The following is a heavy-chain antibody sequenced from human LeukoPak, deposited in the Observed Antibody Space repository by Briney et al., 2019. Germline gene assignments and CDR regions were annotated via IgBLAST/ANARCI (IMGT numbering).Heavy chain of an antibody. CDR3: ARESRESKLANYFYDSSGFSNIEY. Sequence: GGSLRLSCAASGFTFNSYAMSWVRQAPGKGLEWVSTINVSGDNTYYAGSVKGRFTISRDNSKSTLYLQVGSLTAEDTAVYYCARESRESKLANYFYDSSGFSNIEYWGQGTLVTVSS. CDR2: INVSGDNT. J-gene: IGHJ4*02. V-gene: IGHV3-23*01. D-gene: IGHD3-22*01. CDR1: GFTFNSYA.